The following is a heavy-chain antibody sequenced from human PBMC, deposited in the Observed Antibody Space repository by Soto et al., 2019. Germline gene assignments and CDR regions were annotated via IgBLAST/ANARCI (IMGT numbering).Heavy chain of an antibody. CDR1: GYTFTSYA. J-gene: IGHJ4*02. D-gene: IGHD2-2*01. V-gene: IGHV1-3*01. Sequence: QVQLVQSGAEVKKPGASVKVSCKASGYTFTSYAMHWVRQAPGQRLEWMGWINAGNGNTKYSQKFQGRVTITRDTSASTAYMELSSLRSEDTAVYYCAREDIVVVPAAIWQVRGQGTLVTVSS. CDR3: AREDIVVVPAAIWQV. CDR2: INAGNGNT.